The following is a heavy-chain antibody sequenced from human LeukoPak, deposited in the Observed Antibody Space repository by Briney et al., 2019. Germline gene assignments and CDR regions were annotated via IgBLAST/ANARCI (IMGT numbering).Heavy chain of an antibody. V-gene: IGHV3-53*01. D-gene: IGHD3-10*01. CDR2: IYSGGTT. Sequence: GGSLRLSCVASGFTFSSYAMSWVRQAPGKGLEWVSIIYSGGTTYYADSVKGRFTISRDNSKNTLYLQMNSLRAEDTAVYYCARLYYYVSGTYSRYFDYWGQGTLVTVSS. CDR3: ARLYYYVSGTYSRYFDY. CDR1: GFTFSSYA. J-gene: IGHJ4*02.